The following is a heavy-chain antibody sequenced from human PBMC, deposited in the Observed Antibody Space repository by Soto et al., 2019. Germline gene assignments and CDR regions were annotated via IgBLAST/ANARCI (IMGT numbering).Heavy chain of an antibody. CDR2: ISGSGGST. CDR1: GFTFSSYA. V-gene: IGHV3-23*01. D-gene: IGHD2-15*01. J-gene: IGHJ6*02. Sequence: GGSLRLSCAASGFTFSSYAMSWVRQAPGKGLEWVSAISGSGGSTYYADSVKGRFTISRDNSKNTLYLQMNSLRAEDTAVYYCAKTYCSGGSCPGEDDYYYGMDVWGQGTTVTVS. CDR3: AKTYCSGGSCPGEDDYYYGMDV.